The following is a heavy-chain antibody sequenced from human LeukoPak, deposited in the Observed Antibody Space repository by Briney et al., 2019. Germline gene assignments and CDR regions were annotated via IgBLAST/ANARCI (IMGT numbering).Heavy chain of an antibody. CDR3: AKRDYDNYFDY. Sequence: GGSLRLSCAASGFTFSSYAMSWVSQAPGKGLEWVSAISASGGSTYYADSVKGRFTISRDNSKNTLYLQMNSLRAEDTAVYYCAKRDYDNYFDYWGQGTLVTVSS. CDR1: GFTFSSYA. J-gene: IGHJ4*02. D-gene: IGHD3-22*01. CDR2: ISASGGST. V-gene: IGHV3-23*01.